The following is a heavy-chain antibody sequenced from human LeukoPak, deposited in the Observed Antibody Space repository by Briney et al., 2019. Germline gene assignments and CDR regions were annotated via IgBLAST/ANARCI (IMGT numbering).Heavy chain of an antibody. CDR2: INSDGNSR. J-gene: IGHJ4*02. D-gene: IGHD6-19*01. V-gene: IGHV3-74*01. CDR1: GFTLSSYW. Sequence: GGSLRLSCAPSGFTLSSYWMHWVRQAPGKGLVWVSRINSDGNSRTYADSVKGRFTISRDNAKNTLYLQMDSLRAEDTAVYYCARDPAPSGWYDYWGQGTLVTVSS. CDR3: ARDPAPSGWYDY.